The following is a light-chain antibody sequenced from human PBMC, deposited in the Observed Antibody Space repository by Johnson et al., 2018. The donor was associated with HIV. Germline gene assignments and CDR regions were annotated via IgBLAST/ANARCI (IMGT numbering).Light chain of an antibody. CDR2: ENN. Sequence: QAVLTQPHSVSAAPGQKVTISCSGSSSNIGNNYVSWYQQLPGTAPKLLIYENNKRPSGIPDRFSGSKSGTSATLGITGLQTGDEADYYCGTWDSSLSVGVFGTGTKVTVL. V-gene: IGLV1-51*01. CDR1: SSNIGNNY. J-gene: IGLJ1*01. CDR3: GTWDSSLSVGV.